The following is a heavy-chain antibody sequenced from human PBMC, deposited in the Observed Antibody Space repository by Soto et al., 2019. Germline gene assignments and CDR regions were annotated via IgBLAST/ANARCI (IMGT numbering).Heavy chain of an antibody. D-gene: IGHD3-3*01. CDR3: ARGGLTIFGVVIIKNWFDP. Sequence: GASVKVSCKASGGTFSSYAISWVRQAPGQGLEWMGGIIPIFGTANYAQKFQGRVTITADESTSTAYMELSSLRSEDTAVYYCARGGLTIFGVVIIKNWFDPWGQGTLVTVSS. CDR1: GGTFSSYA. V-gene: IGHV1-69*13. CDR2: IIPIFGTA. J-gene: IGHJ5*02.